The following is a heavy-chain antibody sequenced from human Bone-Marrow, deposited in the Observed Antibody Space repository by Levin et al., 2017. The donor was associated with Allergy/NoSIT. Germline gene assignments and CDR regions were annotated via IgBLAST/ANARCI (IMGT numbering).Heavy chain of an antibody. J-gene: IGHJ6*02. V-gene: IGHV4-39*01. CDR3: ARQERRLVFGGYYYGMDV. Sequence: PSETLSLTCIVSGGSIDSTSYYWGWIRQPPGKGLEWIGSIYDSGSTYYNPSLESRVTISVDKSKNQLSLKVSSVTAADTAVYYCARQERRLVFGGYYYGMDVWGQGTTVTVSS. CDR2: IYDSGST. CDR1: GGSIDSTSYY. D-gene: IGHD6-19*01.